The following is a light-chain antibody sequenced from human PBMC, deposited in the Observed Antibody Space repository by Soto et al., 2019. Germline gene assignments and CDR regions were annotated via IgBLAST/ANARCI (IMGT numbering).Light chain of an antibody. CDR3: CSYTTSNTRQIV. Sequence: QSVLTQPSSVSGSPGQSITISCTRTNSDVGGYNYVSWYQQHPGKAPKFMIYDVSNRPSGVSNRFSGSKSGNTASLTISGLQAEDEADYYCCSYTTSNTRQIVFGTGTKVTVL. CDR2: DVS. V-gene: IGLV2-14*01. CDR1: NSDVGGYNY. J-gene: IGLJ1*01.